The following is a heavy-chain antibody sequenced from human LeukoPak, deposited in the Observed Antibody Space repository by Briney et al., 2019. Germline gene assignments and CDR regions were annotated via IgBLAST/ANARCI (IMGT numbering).Heavy chain of an antibody. J-gene: IGHJ4*02. D-gene: IGHD5-12*01. Sequence: PGGSLRLSCAASGFTFSNYWMTWVREAPGKGLEWVANIKQGGSEKYYVDSVKGRFTISRDNAESSLFLQMDSLRAEDRAVYYCASDGYTAGFDFWGQGIPVTVSS. CDR2: IKQGGSEK. CDR3: ASDGYTAGFDF. CDR1: GFTFSNYW. V-gene: IGHV3-7*04.